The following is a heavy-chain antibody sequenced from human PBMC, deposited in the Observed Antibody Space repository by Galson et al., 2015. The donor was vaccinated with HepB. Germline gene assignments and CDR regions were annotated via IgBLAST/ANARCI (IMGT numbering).Heavy chain of an antibody. D-gene: IGHD3-22*01. J-gene: IGHJ4*02. V-gene: IGHV3-11*01. Sequence: SLRLSCAASGFTFSDYSMSWIRQAPGKGLEWVSYISSSGNTIYDADSGKGRFTLSRDNAKNSLFLQMNSLRAEDTAVYYCARVSFDSSGYLPNSGQGTLVTVTS. CDR2: ISSSGNTI. CDR1: GFTFSDYS. CDR3: ARVSFDSSGYLPN.